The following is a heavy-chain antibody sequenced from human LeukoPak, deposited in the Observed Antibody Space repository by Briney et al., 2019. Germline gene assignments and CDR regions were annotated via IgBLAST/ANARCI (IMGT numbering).Heavy chain of an antibody. CDR1: GFTFSSYG. Sequence: GGSLRLSCSASGFTFSSYGMHWVRQAPGKGLKWVAFIRYDGNNEYYADSVKGRFTISRDTSKNTLYLQMNSLRVDDTAVYYCAKDRDQLHNWGWFDPWGQGTLVTVSS. CDR2: IRYDGNNE. J-gene: IGHJ5*02. D-gene: IGHD2-2*01. V-gene: IGHV3-30*02. CDR3: AKDRDQLHNWGWFDP.